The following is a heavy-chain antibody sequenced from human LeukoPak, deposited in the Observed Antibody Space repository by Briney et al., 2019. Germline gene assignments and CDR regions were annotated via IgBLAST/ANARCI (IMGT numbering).Heavy chain of an antibody. CDR3: ARGSSFVGYSGYDYPGY. CDR1: GYSISSGYY. CDR2: IYHSGST. D-gene: IGHD5-12*01. J-gene: IGHJ4*02. V-gene: IGHV4-38-2*02. Sequence: PSETLSLTCTVSGYSISSGYYWGWIRQPPGKGLEWIGSIYHSGSTYYNPSLKSRVTISVDTSKNQFSLKLSSVTAADTAVYYCARGSSFVGYSGYDYPGYWGQGTLVTVSS.